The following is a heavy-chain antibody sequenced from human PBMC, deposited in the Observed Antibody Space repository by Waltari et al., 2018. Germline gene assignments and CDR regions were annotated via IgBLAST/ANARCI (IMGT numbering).Heavy chain of an antibody. D-gene: IGHD5-12*01. CDR2: IYTSGST. Sequence: QVQLQESGPGLVKPSQTLSLTCTVSGGSISSGSYYWSWIRQPAGKGLEWIGRIYTSGSTNYNPSLKSRVTISVDTSKNQFSLKLSSVTAADTAVYYCARPGVGIVATGYWGQGTLVTVSS. J-gene: IGHJ4*02. CDR1: GGSISSGSYY. CDR3: ARPGVGIVATGY. V-gene: IGHV4-61*02.